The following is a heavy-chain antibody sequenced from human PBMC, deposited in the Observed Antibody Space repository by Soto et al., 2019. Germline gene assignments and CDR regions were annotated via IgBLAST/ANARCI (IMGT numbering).Heavy chain of an antibody. Sequence: GGSLRLSCAASGFTFSSYWMSWVRQAPGKGLEWVANIKQDGSEKYYVDSVKGRFTISRDNAKNSLYLQMNSLRAEDTAVYYCARIPPKFYYYYYMDVWGKGTTVTVSS. V-gene: IGHV3-7*01. D-gene: IGHD2-21*01. J-gene: IGHJ6*03. CDR2: IKQDGSEK. CDR3: ARIPPKFYYYYYMDV. CDR1: GFTFSSYW.